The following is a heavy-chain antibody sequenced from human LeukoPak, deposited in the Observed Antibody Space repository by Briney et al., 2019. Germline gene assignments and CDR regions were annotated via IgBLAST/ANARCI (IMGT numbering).Heavy chain of an antibody. CDR1: GDSVSSNSAA. J-gene: IGHJ4*02. CDR2: TYYRSKWFN. CDR3: ARDPRTMDDPFDY. V-gene: IGHV6-1*01. Sequence: SQTLSLTCAISGDSVSSNSAAWNWIRQSPSRGLEWLGRTYYRSKWFNDYSVSVKSRISINPDTSKNQFSLQLNSVTPEDTAVYYCARDPRTMDDPFDYWGQGTLVTVSS. D-gene: IGHD3-10*01.